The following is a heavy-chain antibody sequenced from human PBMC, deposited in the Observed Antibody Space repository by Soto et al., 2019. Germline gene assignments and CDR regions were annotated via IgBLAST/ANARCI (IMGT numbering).Heavy chain of an antibody. V-gene: IGHV4-34*01. Sequence: PSETLSLTCAVYSGSFNGYFWTWIRQPPGKGPEWIGDIDHGGSTNYNPSLKSRVTISVDTSKNQFSLKLRSVTAADMAMFYCARAPDKYYFDSWGQGTQVTV. CDR1: SGSFNGYF. CDR2: IDHGGST. CDR3: ARAPDKYYFDS. J-gene: IGHJ4*02.